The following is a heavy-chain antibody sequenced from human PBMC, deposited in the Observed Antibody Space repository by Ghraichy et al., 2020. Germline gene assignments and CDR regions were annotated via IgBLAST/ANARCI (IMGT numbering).Heavy chain of an antibody. CDR2: INHSGST. CDR3: GRGLGHIVVVTAIGRFYP. Sequence: SETLSLTCAVYGGSFSGNYWSWSRRHPGEGLEWIGEINHSGSTNYNPSLKSRVTILVDTSKNQFSLKLSSVIAADRAVYYCGRGLGHIVVVTAIGRFYPWGQGTLVTVS. D-gene: IGHD2-21*02. V-gene: IGHV4-34*01. J-gene: IGHJ5*02. CDR1: GGSFSGNY.